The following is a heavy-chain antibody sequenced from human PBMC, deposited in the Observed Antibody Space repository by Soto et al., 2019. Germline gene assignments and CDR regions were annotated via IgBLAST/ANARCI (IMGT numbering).Heavy chain of an antibody. CDR2: IDPSDSYT. V-gene: IGHV5-10-1*01. CDR3: ARYYYDSSGISVGDY. J-gene: IGHJ4*02. Sequence: PGESLKISCQGSGYSFTSYWISWVRQMPGKGLEWMGRIDPSDSYTNYSPSFQGHVTISADKSISTAYLQWSSLKASDTAMYYCARYYYDSSGISVGDYWGQGTLVTVSS. CDR1: GYSFTSYW. D-gene: IGHD3-22*01.